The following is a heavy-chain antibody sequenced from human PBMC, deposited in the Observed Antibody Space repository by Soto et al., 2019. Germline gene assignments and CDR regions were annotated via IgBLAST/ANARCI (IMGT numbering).Heavy chain of an antibody. CDR3: ARVGSYCSGGSCDSGLDY. J-gene: IGHJ4*02. V-gene: IGHV3-33*01. CDR1: GFTFSSYG. D-gene: IGHD2-15*01. Sequence: QVQLVESGGGVVQPGRSLRLSCAASGFTFSSYGMHWVRQAPGKGLEWVAVIWYDGSNKYYADSVKGRFTISRDNSKNALYLQMNSLRAEDTAVYYCARVGSYCSGGSCDSGLDYWGQGTLVTVSS. CDR2: IWYDGSNK.